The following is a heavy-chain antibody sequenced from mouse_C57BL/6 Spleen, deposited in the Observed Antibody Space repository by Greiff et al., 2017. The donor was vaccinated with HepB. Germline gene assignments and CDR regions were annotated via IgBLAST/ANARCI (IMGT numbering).Heavy chain of an antibody. CDR2: INPNSGST. J-gene: IGHJ1*03. Sequence: QVQLQQPGAELVKPGASVKLSCKASGYTFTSYWMHWVKQRPGHGLEWIGMINPNSGSTNYNEKFKSKATLTVDKSSSTAYMQLSSLTSEDSAVYYCARGRGDWYFDVWGTGTTVTVSS. CDR3: ARGRGDWYFDV. CDR1: GYTFTSYW. V-gene: IGHV1-64*01.